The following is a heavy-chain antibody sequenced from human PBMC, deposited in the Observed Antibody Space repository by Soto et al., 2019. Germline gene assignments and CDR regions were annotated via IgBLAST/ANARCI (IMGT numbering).Heavy chain of an antibody. J-gene: IGHJ4*02. CDR2: INHSGST. Sequence: SETLSLTCAVYGGSFSGYYWSWIRQPPGKGLEWIGEINHSGSTNYNPSLKSRVTISVDTSKNQFSLKLSSVTAADTAVYYCARARGPEQRIMITFGGVIASKYFDYWGQGTLVTVSS. V-gene: IGHV4-34*01. D-gene: IGHD3-16*02. CDR1: GGSFSGYY. CDR3: ARARGPEQRIMITFGGVIASKYFDY.